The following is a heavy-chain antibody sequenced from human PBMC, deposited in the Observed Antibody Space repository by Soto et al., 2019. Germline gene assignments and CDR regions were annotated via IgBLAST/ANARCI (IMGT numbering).Heavy chain of an antibody. CDR3: ARGNGIAARRSLDY. CDR2: INHSGST. Sequence: PSETLSLTCAVYGGSFSGYYRSWIRQPPGKGLEWIGEINHSGSTNYNPSLKSRVTISVDTSKNQFSLKLSSVTAADTAVYYCARGNGIAARRSLDYWGQGTLVTVSS. CDR1: GGSFSGYY. V-gene: IGHV4-34*01. J-gene: IGHJ4*02. D-gene: IGHD6-6*01.